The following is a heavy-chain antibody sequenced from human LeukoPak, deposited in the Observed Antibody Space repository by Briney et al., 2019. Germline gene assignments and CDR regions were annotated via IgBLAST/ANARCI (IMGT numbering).Heavy chain of an antibody. D-gene: IGHD6-13*01. CDR1: RYTYTRYG. V-gene: IGHV1-18*01. CDR3: ARDTIAAAGTRIFDY. CDR2: ISAFNGNT. J-gene: IGHJ4*02. Sequence: GSSVKVSRKASRYTYTRYGISWVRQAPGQGLEGMGWISAFNGNTNIAQKLQGRVTITTDTSTSTAYMELKSLRSDDTAVYYCARDTIAAAGTRIFDYWGQGTLVTVSS.